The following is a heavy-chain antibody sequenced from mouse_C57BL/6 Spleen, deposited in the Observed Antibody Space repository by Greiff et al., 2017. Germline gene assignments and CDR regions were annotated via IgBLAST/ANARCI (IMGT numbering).Heavy chain of an antibody. CDR1: GFNIKDYY. CDR3: ARIYYDYDVGYYYAMDY. Sequence: VHLHHSFSSLFNPGASVKLSCTASGFNIKDYYMHWVKQRTEQGLEWIGRIDPEDGETKYAPKFQGKATITADTSSNTAYLQLSSLTSEDTAVYYCARIYYDYDVGYYYAMDYWGQGTSVTVSS. J-gene: IGHJ4*01. CDR2: IDPEDGET. D-gene: IGHD2-4*01. V-gene: IGHV14-2*01.